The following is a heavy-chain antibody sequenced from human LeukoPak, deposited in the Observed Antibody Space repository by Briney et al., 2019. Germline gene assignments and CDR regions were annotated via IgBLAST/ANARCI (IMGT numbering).Heavy chain of an antibody. CDR1: GFTFSSYV. CDR2: ISYDGSNK. D-gene: IGHD6-19*01. Sequence: GRSLRLSCAASGFTFSSYVMHWVRQAPGKGLEWVAVISYDGSNKHYADSVKGRFTISRDNSKNTLYLQMNSLRPEDTSVYYCAKTGSGWYFDYWGQGTLVTVSS. J-gene: IGHJ4*02. V-gene: IGHV3-30*18. CDR3: AKTGSGWYFDY.